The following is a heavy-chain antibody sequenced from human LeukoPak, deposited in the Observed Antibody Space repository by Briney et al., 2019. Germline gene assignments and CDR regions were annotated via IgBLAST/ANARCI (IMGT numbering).Heavy chain of an antibody. CDR1: GFTFSSYA. CDR3: ARERLTRGDAFDI. Sequence: PGGSLRLSCAASGFTFSSYAMHWVRQAPGKGLEWVAVISYDGSNTYYADSVKGRFTISRDNSKNTLYLQMNSLRAEDTAVYYCARERLTRGDAFDIWGQGTMVTVSS. V-gene: IGHV3-30*04. J-gene: IGHJ3*02. D-gene: IGHD2-21*02. CDR2: ISYDGSNT.